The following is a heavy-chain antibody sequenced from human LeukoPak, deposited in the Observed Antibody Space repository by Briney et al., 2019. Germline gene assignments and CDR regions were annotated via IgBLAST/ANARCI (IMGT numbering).Heavy chain of an antibody. CDR2: INHSGST. V-gene: IGHV4-34*01. CDR3: ARRSSGTRKSVGSWYFDL. Sequence: NASETLSLTCAVYGGSFSGYYWSWIRQPPGKGLEWIGEINHSGSTNYNPSLKSRVTISVDTSKNQFSLKLSSVTAADTAVYYCARRSSGTRKSVGSWYFDLWGRGTLVTVSS. J-gene: IGHJ2*01. CDR1: GGSFSGYY. D-gene: IGHD1-14*01.